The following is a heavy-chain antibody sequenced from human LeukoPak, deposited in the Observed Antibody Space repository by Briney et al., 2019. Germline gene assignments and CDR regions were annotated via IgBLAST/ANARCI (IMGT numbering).Heavy chain of an antibody. D-gene: IGHD2-2*02. CDR1: GFTFSDYY. CDR3: ARGGYMYQPLYRGHP. Sequence: GGSLRLSCAASGFTFSDYYMSWIRQAPGKGLEWVSYISSSGSTIYYADSVKGRFTISRDNAKNSLYLKMNSLRAEDTAVYYCARGGYMYQPLYRGHPWGQGTLVTVSS. V-gene: IGHV3-11*01. J-gene: IGHJ5*02. CDR2: ISSSGSTI.